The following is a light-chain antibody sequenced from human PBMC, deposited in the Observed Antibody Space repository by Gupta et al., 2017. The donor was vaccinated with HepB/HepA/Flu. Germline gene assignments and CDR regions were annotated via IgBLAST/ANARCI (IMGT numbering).Light chain of an antibody. CDR2: DVS. J-gene: IGLJ2*01. CDR1: SSDVGGYNY. CDR3: CSYAGSDTGVV. V-gene: IGLV2-11*01. Sequence: SALTQPRSVSGSPGQSVTISCTGTSSDVGGYNYVSWYQQHPGKAPKLMIYDVSKRPSGVPDRFSGSKSGNTASLTIAGLQAEDEADYYCCSYAGSDTGVVFGGGTKLTVL.